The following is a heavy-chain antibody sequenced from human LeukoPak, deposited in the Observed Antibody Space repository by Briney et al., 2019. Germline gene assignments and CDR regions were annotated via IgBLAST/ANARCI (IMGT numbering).Heavy chain of an antibody. CDR3: VGAYYYYDSSGYYYSYYYYYMDV. CDR1: GFTFSSYA. D-gene: IGHD3-22*01. CDR2: ISGSVGST. Sequence: RRSLRLSCAASGFTFSSYAMSWVRQAPGKGMEWVSAISGSVGSTYYADSVKGRLTISRDTSKNTMYLQMNRLRAEHPAVDYYVGAYYYYDSSGYYYSYYYYYMDVWGKGTTVTVSS. V-gene: IGHV3-23*01. J-gene: IGHJ6*03.